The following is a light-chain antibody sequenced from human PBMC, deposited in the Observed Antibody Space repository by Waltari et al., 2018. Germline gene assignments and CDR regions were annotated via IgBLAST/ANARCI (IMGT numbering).Light chain of an antibody. CDR2: DAS. CDR3: QQYNNWPPGDT. J-gene: IGKJ2*01. CDR1: QSVRTF. Sequence: EVVLTQSPAILSLSPGERATLSCRASQSVRTFVAWYQQKPGQAPRLLIYDASNRATGIPARFSGSGSGTDFTLTISSLEPEDFAVYYCQQYNNWPPGDTFGQGTRLEVK. V-gene: IGKV3-11*01.